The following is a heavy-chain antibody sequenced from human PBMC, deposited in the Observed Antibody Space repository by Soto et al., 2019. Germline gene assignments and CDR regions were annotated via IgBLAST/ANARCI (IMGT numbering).Heavy chain of an antibody. CDR3: ARDTGGSYDY. CDR1: GFSFSDYY. D-gene: IGHD1-26*01. CDR2: TRNKANSYSA. J-gene: IGHJ4*02. V-gene: IGHV3-72*01. Sequence: EVQLVESGGGLVQPGGSLRISCAASGFSFSDYYMDWVRQVPGKGLEWVGRTRNKANSYSAEYAPPVKGRFTISRHDLEDSMYLQMNNLKTEDTAVYYCARDTGGSYDYWGQGALVTVSS.